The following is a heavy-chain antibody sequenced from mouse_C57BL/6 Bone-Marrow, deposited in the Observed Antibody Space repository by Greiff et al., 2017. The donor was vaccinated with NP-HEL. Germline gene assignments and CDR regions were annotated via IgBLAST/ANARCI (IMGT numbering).Heavy chain of an antibody. CDR1: GYSITSGYY. Sequence: EVKLQESGPGLVKPSQSLSLTCSVTGYSITSGYYWNWIRQFPGNKLEWMGYISYDGSNNYNPSLKNIISITRDTSKNQFFLKLNSVTTEDTATYYCANIVTTGYYYAMDYWGQGTSVTVSS. D-gene: IGHD2-5*01. CDR2: ISYDGSN. J-gene: IGHJ4*01. V-gene: IGHV3-6*01. CDR3: ANIVTTGYYYAMDY.